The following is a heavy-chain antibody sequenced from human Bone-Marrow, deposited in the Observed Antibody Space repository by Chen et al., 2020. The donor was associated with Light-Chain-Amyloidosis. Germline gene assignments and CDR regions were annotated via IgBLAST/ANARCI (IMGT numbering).Heavy chain of an antibody. CDR2: ISNNNI. Sequence: EVTLVESGGGLVQLGGSLRCSGAPSGFIFSSYSMNWVRQAPGKGLEWLSYISNNNIYYADSVKGRFTISRDNARNSLSLQMNSLRAEDSAVYYCARDDKWAFDYWGQGTLVTVSS. V-gene: IGHV3-48*01. J-gene: IGHJ4*02. CDR3: ARDDKWAFDY. D-gene: IGHD1-26*01. CDR1: GFIFSSYS.